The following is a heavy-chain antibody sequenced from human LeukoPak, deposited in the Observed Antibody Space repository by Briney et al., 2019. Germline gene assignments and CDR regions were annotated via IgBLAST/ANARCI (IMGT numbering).Heavy chain of an antibody. J-gene: IGHJ3*02. CDR2: IYWDDGK. CDR1: GFSLSTSGVA. V-gene: IGHV2-5*02. Sequence: SGPTLVNPTQTLTLTCTFSGFSLSTSGVAVGWIRQPPGKALEWLALIYWDDGKHYSPSLNSRLTITKDTSKNQVVATVTNMDPGDTATYYCAHTGRNGVAAAFFDIWGQGTMVTVSS. D-gene: IGHD6-13*01. CDR3: AHTGRNGVAAAFFDI.